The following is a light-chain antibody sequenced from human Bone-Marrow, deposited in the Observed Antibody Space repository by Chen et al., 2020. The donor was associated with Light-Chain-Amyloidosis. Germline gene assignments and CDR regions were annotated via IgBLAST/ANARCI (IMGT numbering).Light chain of an antibody. J-gene: IGLJ1*01. CDR1: SSYVGSYNL. V-gene: IGLV2-23*02. Sequence: QSALPKPVPAPGPPGQSIPPPCTGTSSYVGSYNLVPWYQQHPGKAPKLMIYEVSKRPSGVSNRFSGSKSGNTASLTISGLQAEDEADYYCCSYAGSSTVGYVFGTGTKVTVL. CDR2: EVS. CDR3: CSYAGSSTVGYV.